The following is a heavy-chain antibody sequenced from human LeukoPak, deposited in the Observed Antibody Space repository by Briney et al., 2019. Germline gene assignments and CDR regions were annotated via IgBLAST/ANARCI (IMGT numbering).Heavy chain of an antibody. Sequence: GGSLRLSCAASGFTFSRYAMHWVRQASGKGLEWVAVISYDGSTQYYADSVKGRFTISRDNSKNTLSLQMNSLRAEDTAVYYCAKSYCSGGRCNDPYYYYYMDVWGKGTTVTVSS. CDR2: ISYDGSTQ. CDR3: AKSYCSGGRCNDPYYYYYMDV. J-gene: IGHJ6*03. V-gene: IGHV3-30*04. CDR1: GFTFSRYA. D-gene: IGHD2-15*01.